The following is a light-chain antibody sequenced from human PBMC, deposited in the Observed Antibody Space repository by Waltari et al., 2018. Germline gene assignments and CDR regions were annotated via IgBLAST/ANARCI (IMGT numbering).Light chain of an antibody. CDR2: DVS. J-gene: IGLJ1*01. CDR3: TSYATGSSYI. Sequence: QSALTQPASVSGSPGQSITISCTGTSNDVGGYNYVSWYQQHPGKAPKLMIYDVSDRPSGVSNRFSGSKSGNTASRTISGLQAEDEAEYYCTSYATGSSYIFG. V-gene: IGLV2-14*03. CDR1: SNDVGGYNY.